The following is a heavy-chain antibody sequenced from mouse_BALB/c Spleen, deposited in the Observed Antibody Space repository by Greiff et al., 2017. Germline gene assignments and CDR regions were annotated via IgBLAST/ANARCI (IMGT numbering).Heavy chain of an antibody. Sequence: VQLQQSGAELMKPGASVKISCKATGYTFSSYWIEWVKQRPGHGLEWIGEILPGSGSTNYNEKFKGKATFTADTSSNTAYMQLSSLTSEDSAVYYCARGYYDYGMDYWGQGTSVTVSS. D-gene: IGHD2-4*01. CDR2: ILPGSGST. V-gene: IGHV1-9*01. CDR1: GYTFSSYW. CDR3: ARGYYDYGMDY. J-gene: IGHJ4*01.